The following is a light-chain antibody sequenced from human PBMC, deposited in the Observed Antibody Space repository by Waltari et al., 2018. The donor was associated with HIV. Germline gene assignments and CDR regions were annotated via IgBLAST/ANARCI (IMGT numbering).Light chain of an antibody. V-gene: IGLV1-44*01. Sequence: QSVLTQPPSASGTPGQRVTISCSGSSSTNGSNTVNWYQQLPGTAPKLLIYSNYHRPSGVPDRFSGSKSGTSASLAISGLQSEDEADYYCATWDDSLNGRVFGGGTKLTVL. CDR2: SNY. CDR3: ATWDDSLNGRV. J-gene: IGLJ3*02. CDR1: SSTNGSNT.